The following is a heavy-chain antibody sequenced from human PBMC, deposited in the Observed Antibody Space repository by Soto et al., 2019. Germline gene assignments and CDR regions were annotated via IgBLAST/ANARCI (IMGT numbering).Heavy chain of an antibody. D-gene: IGHD3-10*01. CDR2: IIPIFGIK. V-gene: IGHV1-69*01. CDR3: AKEAGDH. J-gene: IGHJ4*02. Sequence: QMQLVQSEAEVKERGSSVKISCNTSGGTFNTYALTWVRQAPGQGLEWIGGIIPIFGIKNVAQRFQGRVTINADESLTTAYMEMTSLRSDDTAVYYCAKEAGDHWGQGTLVTVSS. CDR1: GGTFNTYA.